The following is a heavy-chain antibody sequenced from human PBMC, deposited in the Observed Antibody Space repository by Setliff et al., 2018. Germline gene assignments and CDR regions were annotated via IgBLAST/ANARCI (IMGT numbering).Heavy chain of an antibody. J-gene: IGHJ4*02. Sequence: GSLRLSCVGSGFTFNTYWMHWVRQAPGKGLVWFSHINSDGSGTSYADSVKGRFTISRDNAKNTLYLQMNSLRAEDTAVFYCVAVRWNYPTVWGQGTLVTVSS. V-gene: IGHV3-74*01. CDR3: VAVRWNYPTV. CDR2: INSDGSGT. CDR1: GFTFNTYW. D-gene: IGHD1-7*01.